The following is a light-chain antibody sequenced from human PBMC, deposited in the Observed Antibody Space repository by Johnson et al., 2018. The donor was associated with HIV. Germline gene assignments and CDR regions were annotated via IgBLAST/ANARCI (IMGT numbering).Light chain of an antibody. Sequence: QSVLTQPPSVSAAPGQKVTISCSGSSSNIGNNYVSWYQQLPGTAPKLLIYDNNKRPSGIPDRISGSKSGTSATLGITGLQTGDEADYYCGTWDSSLSAYNYVFGTGTKVTVL. CDR1: SSNIGNNY. V-gene: IGLV1-51*01. J-gene: IGLJ1*01. CDR2: DNN. CDR3: GTWDSSLSAYNYV.